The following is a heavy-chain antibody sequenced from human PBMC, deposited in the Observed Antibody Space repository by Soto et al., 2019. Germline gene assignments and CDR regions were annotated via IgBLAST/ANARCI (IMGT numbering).Heavy chain of an antibody. V-gene: IGHV1-69*01. D-gene: IGHD2-21*02. CDR1: GGTFSSYA. Sequence: QVQLVQSGAEVKKPGSSVKVSCKASGGTFSSYAISWVRQAPGQGLEWMGGMIPIFGTANDAQKFQGRVKITADESTSTAYMELSSLRSEDTAVYYCAREDKVVVTPTEYYYYGMDVWGQGPTVTVSS. CDR3: AREDKVVVTPTEYYYYGMDV. CDR2: MIPIFGTA. J-gene: IGHJ6*02.